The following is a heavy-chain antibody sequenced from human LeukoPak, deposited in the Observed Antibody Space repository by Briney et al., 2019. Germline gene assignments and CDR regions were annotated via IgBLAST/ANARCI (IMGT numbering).Heavy chain of an antibody. CDR3: ARDSRGTYCGGDCYPYFDY. CDR1: GFTFSSYE. CDR2: ISSSGSTI. V-gene: IGHV3-48*03. J-gene: IGHJ4*02. D-gene: IGHD2-21*02. Sequence: GGSLRLSCAASGFTFSSYEMNWVRQAPGKGLEWVSYISSSGSTIYYADSVKGRFTISRDNAKNSLYLQMNSLRAEDTAVYCCARDSRGTYCGGDCYPYFDYWGQGTLVTVSS.